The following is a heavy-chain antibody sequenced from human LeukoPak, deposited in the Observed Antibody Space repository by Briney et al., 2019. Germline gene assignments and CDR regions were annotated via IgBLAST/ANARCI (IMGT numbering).Heavy chain of an antibody. Sequence: SETLSLTCTVSGYSISSGYYWGWIRQPPGKGLEWIGSIYHSGSTYYNPSLKSRVTISVDTSKNQFSLKLSSVTAADTAVYYCASTYYYDSSGLFDYWGQGTLVTVSS. V-gene: IGHV4-38-2*02. CDR2: IYHSGST. J-gene: IGHJ4*02. D-gene: IGHD3-22*01. CDR1: GYSISSGYY. CDR3: ASTYYYDSSGLFDY.